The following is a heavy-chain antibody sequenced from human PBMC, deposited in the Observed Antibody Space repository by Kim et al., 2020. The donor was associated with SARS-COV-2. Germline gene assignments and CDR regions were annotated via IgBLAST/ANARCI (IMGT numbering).Heavy chain of an antibody. V-gene: IGHV4-59*13. D-gene: IGHD3-10*01. Sequence: SETLSLTCTVSGGSISSYYWSWIRQPPGKGLEWIGYIYYSGSTNYNPSLKSRVTISVDTSKNQFSLKLSSVTAADTAVYYCARAKSYYGSGGGWFDPWGQGTLVTVSS. CDR2: IYYSGST. CDR1: GGSISSYY. CDR3: ARAKSYYGSGGGWFDP. J-gene: IGHJ5*02.